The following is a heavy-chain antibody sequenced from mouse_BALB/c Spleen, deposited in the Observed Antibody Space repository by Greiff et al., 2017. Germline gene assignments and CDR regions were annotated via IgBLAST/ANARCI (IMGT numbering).Heavy chain of an antibody. CDR2: IYPGDGDT. V-gene: IGHV1-80*01. D-gene: IGHD1-2*01. J-gene: IGHJ4*01. Sequence: QVQLQQSGAELVRPGSSVKISCKASGYAFSSYWMNWVKQRPGQGLEWIGQIYPGDGDTNYNGKFKGKATLTADKSSSTAYMQLSSLTSEDSAVYFCARFPITTATGAMDYWGQGTSVTVSS. CDR3: ARFPITTATGAMDY. CDR1: GYAFSSYW.